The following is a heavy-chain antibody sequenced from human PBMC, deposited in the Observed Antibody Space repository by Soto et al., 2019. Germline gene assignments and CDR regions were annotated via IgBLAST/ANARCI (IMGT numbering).Heavy chain of an antibody. J-gene: IGHJ4*02. CDR1: GGSISSGDYY. CDR3: ATVHVDIAMVFDY. CDR2: IYYSGST. D-gene: IGHD5-18*01. Sequence: QVQLQESGPGLVKPSQTLSLTCTVSGGSISSGDYYWSWIRQPPGKGLEWIGYIYYSGSTYYNPSLKSRITISVDTSKNQFSLKLSSVTAADTAVYYCATVHVDIAMVFDYWGQGTLVTVSS. V-gene: IGHV4-30-4*01.